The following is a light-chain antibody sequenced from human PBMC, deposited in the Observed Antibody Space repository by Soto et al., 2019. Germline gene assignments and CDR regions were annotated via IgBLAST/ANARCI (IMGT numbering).Light chain of an antibody. Sequence: DIVLTQSPGTRSLSPGERSTLSCMAIQSVSSSYLAWYQQKPGQAPRLLIYDASNRATGIPARFSGSGSGTDFTLTISSLEPEDFAVYYCQQRSNWPPLTFGGGTKVDI. CDR3: QQRSNWPPLT. V-gene: IGKV3-11*01. J-gene: IGKJ4*01. CDR1: QSVSSSY. CDR2: DAS.